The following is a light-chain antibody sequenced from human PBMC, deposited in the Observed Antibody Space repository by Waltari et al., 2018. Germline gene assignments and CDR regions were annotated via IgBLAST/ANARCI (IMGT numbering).Light chain of an antibody. J-gene: IGKJ1*01. CDR2: HAS. CDR3: QQYYTYSLWA. Sequence: DIQMTQSPSTLPASVGDRVTFTCRASESMGTSLAWNQQKSGKAPKLLIYHASTLEGGVPSRFSGSGSGTDFTLTISSLQPDDFATYFCQQYYTYSLWAFGQGTKVETK. V-gene: IGKV1-5*01. CDR1: ESMGTS.